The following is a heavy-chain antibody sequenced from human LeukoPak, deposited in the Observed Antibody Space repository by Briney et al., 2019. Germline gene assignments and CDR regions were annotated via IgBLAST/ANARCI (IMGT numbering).Heavy chain of an antibody. CDR3: ARHHDILTGYPLDY. J-gene: IGHJ4*02. D-gene: IGHD3-9*01. CDR2: IYYSGST. V-gene: IGHV4-59*08. CDR1: GGSINNYY. Sequence: SETLSLTCTVSGGSINNYYWTWIRQPPGKGLEWIGYIYYSGSTNYNPSLKSRVTISVDTSKNQFSLKLSSVTAADTAVYYCARHHDILTGYPLDYWGQGTLVTVSS.